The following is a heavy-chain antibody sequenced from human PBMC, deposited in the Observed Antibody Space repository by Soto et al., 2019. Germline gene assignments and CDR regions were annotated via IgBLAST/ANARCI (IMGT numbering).Heavy chain of an antibody. CDR2: ISAYNGNT. J-gene: IGHJ5*02. D-gene: IGHD3-3*01. CDR1: GYTFTSYG. CDR3: ARVFDFWSGSYNWFDP. Sequence: ASVKVSCKASGYTFTSYGISWVRQAPGQGLEWMGWISAYNGNTNYAQKLQGRVTMTTDTSTGTAYMELRSLRSDDTAVYYCARVFDFWSGSYNWFDPWGQGTLVTVSS. V-gene: IGHV1-18*01.